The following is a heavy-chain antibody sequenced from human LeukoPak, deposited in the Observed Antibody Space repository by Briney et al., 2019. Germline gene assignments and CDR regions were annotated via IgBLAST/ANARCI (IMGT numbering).Heavy chain of an antibody. D-gene: IGHD6-13*01. CDR2: INPSGGST. Sequence: ASVKVSCKASGYTFTSYYMYWVRQAPGQGLEWMGIINPSGGSTSYAQKFQGRVTMTRDMSTSTVYMELSSLRSEDTAVYYCARGTLGIAAAGTVFWFDPWAREPWSPSPQ. CDR3: ARGTLGIAAAGTVFWFDP. CDR1: GYTFTSYY. V-gene: IGHV1-46*01. J-gene: IGHJ5*02.